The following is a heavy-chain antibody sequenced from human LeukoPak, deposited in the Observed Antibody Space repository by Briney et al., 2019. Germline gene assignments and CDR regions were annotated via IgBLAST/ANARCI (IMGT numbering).Heavy chain of an antibody. Sequence: PSETLSLTCTVSGGSISSSSYSWGWIRQPPGKGLEWIGSIYYSGSTYYNPSLKSRVTIFGDTSKNQFSLKLNSVTAADTAVYYCARHNLAGYCSSPSCFGYWFDPWGQGTLVTVSS. CDR2: IYYSGST. CDR3: ARHNLAGYCSSPSCFGYWFDP. V-gene: IGHV4-39*01. D-gene: IGHD2-2*01. J-gene: IGHJ5*02. CDR1: GGSISSSSYS.